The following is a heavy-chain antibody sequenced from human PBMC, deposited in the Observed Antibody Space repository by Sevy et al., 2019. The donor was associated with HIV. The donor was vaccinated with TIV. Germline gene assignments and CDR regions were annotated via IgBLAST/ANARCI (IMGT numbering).Heavy chain of an antibody. CDR1: GGSITSKNYF. D-gene: IGHD5-18*01. CDR2: IYHSGST. J-gene: IGHJ4*02. CDR3: ARHSFKHGYRPHYFDY. Sequence: SETLSLTCSVSGGSITSKNYFWAWIRQSPGKGLEWIGSIYHSGSTYHSPSLQSRVGISVDTSRRHFSLKLSPVTATDTAVYYCARHSFKHGYRPHYFDYWSQRTLVTVSS. V-gene: IGHV4-39*01.